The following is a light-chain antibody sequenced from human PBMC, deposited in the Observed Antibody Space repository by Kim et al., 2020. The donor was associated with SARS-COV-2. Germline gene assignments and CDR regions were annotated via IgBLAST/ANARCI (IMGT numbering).Light chain of an antibody. CDR1: QSVGSSL. Sequence: EIVLTQSPGTLSLSPGERATLSCRASQSVGSSLLAWYQQKPGQAPRLLIYEEFKRVAGIPDRFSGSGSGTDFTLTISRPEPEDFAMYYCQQYGSSPYSFGQGTKLEI. V-gene: IGKV3-20*01. CDR3: QQYGSSPYS. CDR2: EEF. J-gene: IGKJ2*03.